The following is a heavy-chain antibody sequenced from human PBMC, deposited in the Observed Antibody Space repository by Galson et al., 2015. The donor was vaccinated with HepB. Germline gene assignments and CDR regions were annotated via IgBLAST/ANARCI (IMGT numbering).Heavy chain of an antibody. V-gene: IGHV3-33*08. D-gene: IGHD6-13*01. Sequence: SLRLSCAASGFTFSSHGMHWVRQAPGKGLEWVAVIWYDGSNKYYADSVKGRFTISRDNSKNTLYLQMNSLRAEDTAVYYCARDGYSSSWYFIGDSGTFDYWGQGTLVTVSS. J-gene: IGHJ4*02. CDR2: IWYDGSNK. CDR3: ARDGYSSSWYFIGDSGTFDY. CDR1: GFTFSSHG.